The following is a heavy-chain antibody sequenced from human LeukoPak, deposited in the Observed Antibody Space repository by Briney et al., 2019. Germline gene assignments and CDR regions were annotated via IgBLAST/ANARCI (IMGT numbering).Heavy chain of an antibody. Sequence: ASVKVSCKASGGTFSSYAISWVRQAPGQGLEWMGGIIPIFGTANYAQKFQGRVTITADESTSTVYMELSSLRSEDTAVYYCARECCYDILTGYYSLGHFDYWGQGTLVTVSS. D-gene: IGHD3-9*01. V-gene: IGHV1-69*13. J-gene: IGHJ4*02. CDR3: ARECCYDILTGYYSLGHFDY. CDR1: GGTFSSYA. CDR2: IIPIFGTA.